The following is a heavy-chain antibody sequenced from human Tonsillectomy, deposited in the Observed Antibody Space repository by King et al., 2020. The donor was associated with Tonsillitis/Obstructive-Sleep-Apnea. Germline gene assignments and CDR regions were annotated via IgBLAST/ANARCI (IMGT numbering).Heavy chain of an antibody. Sequence: QLVQSGAEVKKPGSSVKVSCKAXXGXFSRXXISXVXXAPGXGXEXXGXIIPIFXTANYAQKFQGRVTITADEXTSTAYMELSSLRYEDTAVYYCARXXIFGVVTHXXXWGXGTLVTVSS. V-gene: IGHV1-69*12. CDR3: ARXXIFGVVTHXXX. J-gene: IGHJ4*01. CDR2: IIPIFXTA. CDR1: XGXFSRXX. D-gene: IGHD3-3*01.